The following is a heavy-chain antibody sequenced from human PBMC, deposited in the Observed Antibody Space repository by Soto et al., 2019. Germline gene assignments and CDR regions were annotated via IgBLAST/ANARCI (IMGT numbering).Heavy chain of an antibody. CDR1: GFTFSSYW. D-gene: IGHD3-9*01. CDR2: INSDGSST. Sequence: GGSLRRSCAASGFTFSSYWMHWVRQAPGKGLVWVSRINSDGSSTSYADSVKGRFTISRDNAKNTLYLQMNSLRAEDTAVYYCARGYDILTGSYYYYGMDVWGQGTTVTVSS. J-gene: IGHJ6*02. V-gene: IGHV3-74*01. CDR3: ARGYDILTGSYYYYGMDV.